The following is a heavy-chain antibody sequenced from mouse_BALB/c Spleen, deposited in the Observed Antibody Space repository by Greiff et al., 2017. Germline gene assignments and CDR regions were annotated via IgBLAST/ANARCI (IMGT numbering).Heavy chain of an antibody. Sequence: VQLHQSGAELVKPGASVKLSCKASGYTFTSYYMYWVKQRPGQGLEWIGEINPSNGGTNFNEKFKSKATLTVDKSSSTAYMQLSSLTSEDSAVYYCTRGDYGNYDYFDYWGQGTTLTVSS. CDR3: TRGDYGNYDYFDY. J-gene: IGHJ2*01. CDR1: GYTFTSYY. CDR2: INPSNGGT. D-gene: IGHD2-1*01. V-gene: IGHV1S81*02.